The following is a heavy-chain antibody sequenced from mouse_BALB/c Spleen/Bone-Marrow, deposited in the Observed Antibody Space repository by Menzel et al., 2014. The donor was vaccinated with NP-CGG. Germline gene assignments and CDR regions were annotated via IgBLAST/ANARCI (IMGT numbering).Heavy chain of an antibody. CDR3: ARGTTVVGDY. Sequence: EVQLQQSGPELVKPGASVKMSCMASGYTFTSYVMHWVKQKPGQGLGWIGYINPFNDGIEYNEKFKVKATLTSDRSSSTAYMELSSLTSEDSAVYYCARGTTVVGDYWGQGTTLTVSS. V-gene: IGHV1-14*01. J-gene: IGHJ2*01. D-gene: IGHD1-1*01. CDR2: INPFNDGI. CDR1: GYTFTSYV.